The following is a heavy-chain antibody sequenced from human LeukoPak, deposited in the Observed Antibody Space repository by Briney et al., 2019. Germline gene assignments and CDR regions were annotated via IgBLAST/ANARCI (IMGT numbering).Heavy chain of an antibody. CDR1: GFTFSSYG. D-gene: IGHD3-22*01. CDR2: ISYDGSNK. CDR3: AKHGSDYYDSPDYFDY. Sequence: PGGSLRLSCAASGFTFSSYGMHWVRQAPGKGLEWVAVISYDGSNKYYADSVKGRFTISRDNSKNTLYLQMNSLRAEDTAVYYCAKHGSDYYDSPDYFDYWGQGTLVTVSS. V-gene: IGHV3-30*18. J-gene: IGHJ4*02.